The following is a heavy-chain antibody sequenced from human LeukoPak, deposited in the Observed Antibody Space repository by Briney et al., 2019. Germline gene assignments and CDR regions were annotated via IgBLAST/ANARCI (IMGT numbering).Heavy chain of an antibody. Sequence: PSETLSLTCTVSGGSIRSSYYYWGWIRQPPGKGLEWIGSIYDSGSAYYNPSLKSRVTISVDKSKNQFSLKLSSVTAADTAVYYCRYYYDSSGYYDTDAFDIWGQGTMVTVSS. CDR1: GGSIRSSYYY. CDR2: IYDSGSA. D-gene: IGHD3-22*01. CDR3: RYYYDSSGYYDTDAFDI. J-gene: IGHJ3*02. V-gene: IGHV4-39*07.